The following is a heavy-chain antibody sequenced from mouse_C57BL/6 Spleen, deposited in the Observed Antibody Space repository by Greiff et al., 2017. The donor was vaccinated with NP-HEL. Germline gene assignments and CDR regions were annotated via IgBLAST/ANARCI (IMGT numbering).Heavy chain of an antibody. V-gene: IGHV5-17*01. CDR2: ISSGSSTI. CDR1: GFTFSDYG. D-gene: IGHD1-1*01. J-gene: IGHJ4*01. CDR3: ARFRPYYYGSGPYAMDY. Sequence: EVQGVESGGGLVKPGGSLKLSCAASGFTFSDYGMHWVRQAPEKGLEWVAYISSGSSTIYYADTVKGRFTLSRDNAKNTLFLQMTSLRSEDTAMYYCARFRPYYYGSGPYAMDYWGQGTSVTVSS.